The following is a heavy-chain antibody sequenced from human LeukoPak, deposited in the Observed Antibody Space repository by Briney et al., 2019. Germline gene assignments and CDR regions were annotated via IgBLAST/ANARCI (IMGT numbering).Heavy chain of an antibody. CDR1: GFTFSSYA. CDR2: ISYDGSNK. Sequence: GRSLRLSCAASGFTFSSYAMHWVRQAPGKGLEWVAVISYDGSNKYYADSVKGRFTISRDNSKNTLYLQMNSLRAEDTAVYYCASTVVPDLWGRGTLVTVSS. D-gene: IGHD2-15*01. CDR3: ASTVVPDL. J-gene: IGHJ2*01. V-gene: IGHV3-30-3*01.